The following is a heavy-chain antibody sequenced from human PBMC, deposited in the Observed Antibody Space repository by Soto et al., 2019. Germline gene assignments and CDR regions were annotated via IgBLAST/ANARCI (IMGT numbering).Heavy chain of an antibody. CDR1: VGSISSYS. CDR2: IYYSGST. J-gene: IGHJ4*02. D-gene: IGHD3-16*01. V-gene: IGHV4-59*07. CDR3: ARATVWMDFDY. Sequence: PYTPSLTCTVCVGSISSYSWSWIRQTPGKGLEWIGYIYYSGSTNYNPSLKSRVTISVDTSKNQFSLQLSSVTAADTAVYDCARATVWMDFDYWAQGTLVTVSS.